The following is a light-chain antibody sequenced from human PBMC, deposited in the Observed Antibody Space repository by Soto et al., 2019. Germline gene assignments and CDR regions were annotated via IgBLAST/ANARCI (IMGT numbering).Light chain of an antibody. CDR2: DAS. J-gene: IGKJ4*01. CDR1: QSVSSY. CDR3: QQRSNWPLT. Sequence: EIVLTQSPATLSLSPGERATLSCRASQSVSSYLAWYQQKPGQAPRLLIYDASNRATGIPARFSGSGSGTDFTLTIRSLEPEDFAVYSCQQRSNWPLTLGGGTKVEIK. V-gene: IGKV3-11*01.